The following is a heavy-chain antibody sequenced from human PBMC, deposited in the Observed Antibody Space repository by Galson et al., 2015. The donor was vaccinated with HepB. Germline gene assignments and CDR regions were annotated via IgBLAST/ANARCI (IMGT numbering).Heavy chain of an antibody. CDR2: IDWDDDK. V-gene: IGHV2-70*04. Sequence: PALVKPTQTLTLTCTFSGFSLSTSGMRVSWIRQPPGKALEWLARIDWDDDKFYSTSLKTRLTISKDTSKNQVVLAMTNMDPVDTATYYCARGYYSIRRAFDIWGQGTMVTVSS. D-gene: IGHD2-15*01. CDR3: ARGYYSIRRAFDI. J-gene: IGHJ3*02. CDR1: GFSLSTSGMR.